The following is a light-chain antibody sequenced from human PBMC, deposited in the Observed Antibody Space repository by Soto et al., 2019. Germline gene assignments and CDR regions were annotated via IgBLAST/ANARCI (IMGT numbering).Light chain of an antibody. V-gene: IGLV2-14*03. CDR2: NFN. J-gene: IGLJ2*01. CDR1: SRDVGGYNY. CDR3: SSYTTGSVI. Sequence: SVLTQPASVYGSPGQTITISCTGTSRDVGGYNYISWYQQHPGKTPRLIIYNFNNRPARVSNRFSGSMSGNTAYLTISGLQAEEEADYYCSSYTTGSVIFGGGTKGTVL.